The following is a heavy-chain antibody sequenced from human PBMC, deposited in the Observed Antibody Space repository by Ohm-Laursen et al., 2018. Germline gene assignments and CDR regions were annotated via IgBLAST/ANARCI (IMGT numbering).Heavy chain of an antibody. CDR3: AKDDLGSIDY. D-gene: IGHD7-27*01. V-gene: IGHV3-9*01. CDR1: GFTFKNYA. J-gene: IGHJ4*02. CDR2: ISRNSDSL. Sequence: RSLRLSCAASGFTFKNYAMHWVRQVPGEGLEWVSGISRNSDSLDYADSVKGRFTISRDNAKSAVYLQMNSLRPEDTAFYYCAKDDLGSIDYWGQGTLVTVSS.